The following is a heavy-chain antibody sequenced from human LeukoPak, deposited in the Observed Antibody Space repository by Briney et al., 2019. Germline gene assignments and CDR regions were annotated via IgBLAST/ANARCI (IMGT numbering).Heavy chain of an antibody. CDR1: GDSISGDY. D-gene: IGHD6-13*01. CDR2: VYTSGST. J-gene: IGHJ4*02. V-gene: IGHV4-4*07. CDR3: ARGRSGIAAAGRRGTHFDY. Sequence: SETLSLTCTVSGDSISGDYWSWIRQPAGKGLEWIGRVYTSGSTSFNPSLKSRVTMSVDTSKNQFSLKLSSVTAADTAVYYCARGRSGIAAAGRRGTHFDYWGQGTLVTVSS.